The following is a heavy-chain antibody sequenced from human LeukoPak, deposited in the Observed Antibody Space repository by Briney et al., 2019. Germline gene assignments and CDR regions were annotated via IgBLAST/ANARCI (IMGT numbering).Heavy chain of an antibody. CDR2: ISSSSSYI. V-gene: IGHV3-21*01. Sequence: GGSLRLSCAASGFTFSSYSMTWVRQAPGKGLEWVSSISSSSSYIYYADSVKGRFTISRDNSKNTLYLQMNSLRAEDTAKYYCARDLYGGAFDYWGQGTLVTVSS. J-gene: IGHJ4*02. CDR1: GFTFSSYS. CDR3: ARDLYGGAFDY. D-gene: IGHD4-23*01.